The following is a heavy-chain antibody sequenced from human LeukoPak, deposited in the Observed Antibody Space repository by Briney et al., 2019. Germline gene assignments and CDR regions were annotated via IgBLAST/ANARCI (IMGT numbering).Heavy chain of an antibody. D-gene: IGHD3-10*01. CDR3: ARDLIYFCSGSSDY. J-gene: IGHJ4*02. CDR1: GCSISNSSYY. V-gene: IGHV4-39*06. CDR2: IYYSGSI. Sequence: SETLSLTCTVSGCSISNSSYYWGWMRPPPGKELEWIGSIYYSGSIFYNPYLTSRVTISIATSKTKFPLKLNSVTGADTAVYYCARDLIYFCSGSSDYWGQGTLVTVSS.